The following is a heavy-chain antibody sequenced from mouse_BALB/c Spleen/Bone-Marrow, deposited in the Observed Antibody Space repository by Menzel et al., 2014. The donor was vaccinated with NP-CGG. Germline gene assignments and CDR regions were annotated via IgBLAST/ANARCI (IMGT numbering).Heavy chain of an antibody. Sequence: EAKLMESGGGLVQPGGSLKLSCAASGFTFSSYTMSWVRQTPEKRLEWVAYISNGGGSTYYPDTVKGRFTISRDNAKNTLYLQMSSLKSEDTAMYYCARLITTYFDYWGQGTTLTVSS. CDR1: GFTFSSYT. V-gene: IGHV5-12-2*01. CDR2: ISNGGGST. CDR3: ARLITTYFDY. J-gene: IGHJ2*01. D-gene: IGHD1-1*01.